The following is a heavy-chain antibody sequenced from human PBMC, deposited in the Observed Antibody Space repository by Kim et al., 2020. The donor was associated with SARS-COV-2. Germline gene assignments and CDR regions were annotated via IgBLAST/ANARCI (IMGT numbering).Heavy chain of an antibody. V-gene: IGHV4-34*01. J-gene: IGHJ4*02. CDR3: AREAEEQGVVY. Sequence: SETLSLTCAVYGGYFSGYYWSWIRQPPGKGLEWIGEINHSGSTNYNPSLKSRVTISVDTSKNQFSLKLSSVTAADTAVYYCAREAEEQGVVYWGQGTLVTVSS. D-gene: IGHD1-1*01. CDR2: INHSGST. CDR1: GGYFSGYY.